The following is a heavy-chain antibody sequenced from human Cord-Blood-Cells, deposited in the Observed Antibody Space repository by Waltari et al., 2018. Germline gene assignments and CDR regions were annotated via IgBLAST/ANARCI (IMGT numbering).Heavy chain of an antibody. V-gene: IGHV1-69*01. Sequence: QVQLVQSGAEVKKPGSPVKASCKDSGGPFSRYSIRWVRQAPGSGLDWTGGIIPIFGTANYAQKFQGRVTITADESTSTAYMELSSLRSEDTAVYYCARDRLTGTTGWFDAFDIWGQGTMVTVSS. J-gene: IGHJ3*02. D-gene: IGHD1-7*01. CDR2: IIPIFGTA. CDR3: ARDRLTGTTGWFDAFDI. CDR1: GGPFSRYS.